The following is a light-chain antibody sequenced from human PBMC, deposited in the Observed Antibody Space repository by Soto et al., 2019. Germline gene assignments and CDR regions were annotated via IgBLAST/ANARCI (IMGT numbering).Light chain of an antibody. Sequence: QSALTQPASVSGPPGQSITISCTGTSSDVGGHDYVSWYQQHPGKAPKLIIYEVRNRPSGVSNRFSGSKSGNTASLTISGLQAEDEADYYCSSYSSTTLVFGTGTKV. V-gene: IGLV2-14*01. J-gene: IGLJ1*01. CDR2: EVR. CDR3: SSYSSTTLV. CDR1: SSDVGGHDY.